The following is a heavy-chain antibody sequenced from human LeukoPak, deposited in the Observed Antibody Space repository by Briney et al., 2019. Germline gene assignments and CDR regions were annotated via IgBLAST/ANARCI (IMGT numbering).Heavy chain of an antibody. D-gene: IGHD6-13*01. CDR3: AKGGSSPPSDGMDV. Sequence: PGESLRLSCAASGFTFSSYAMSWVRQPPGKGLEWVSAISGSRGSTYYAYSVKGRFTISRDHYKNPLHLQMNSLRAEDTAVYYCAKGGSSPPSDGMDVWGQGTTVTVSS. J-gene: IGHJ6*02. CDR1: GFTFSSYA. CDR2: ISGSRGST. V-gene: IGHV3-23*01.